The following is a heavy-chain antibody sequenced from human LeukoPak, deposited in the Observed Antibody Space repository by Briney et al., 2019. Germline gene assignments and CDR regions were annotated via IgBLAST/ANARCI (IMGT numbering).Heavy chain of an antibody. J-gene: IGHJ4*02. CDR1: GFTFSSYS. D-gene: IGHD6-19*01. V-gene: IGHV3-21*01. Sequence: GGSLRLSCAASGFTFSSYSMTWVRQAPGKGLEWVSSISSSSSYIYYADSVKGRFTISRDNAKNSPYLQMNSLRAEDTAVYYCARGYSSGWPPDYWGQGTLVTVSS. CDR2: ISSSSSYI. CDR3: ARGYSSGWPPDY.